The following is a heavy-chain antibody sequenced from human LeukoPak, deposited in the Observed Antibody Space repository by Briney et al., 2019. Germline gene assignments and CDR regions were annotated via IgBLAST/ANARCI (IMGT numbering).Heavy chain of an antibody. CDR3: ARVGEGGYYFDY. V-gene: IGHV3-48*03. D-gene: IGHD3-16*01. J-gene: IGHJ4*02. Sequence: PGGSLRLSCAAPVFTFSSHEMNWVRQAPGRGLEWVSDSSSRGCTIYYADSVKGRFDNSRDNAKNPLYLQRNRLTAEDKAVYYCARVGEGGYYFDYWGQGTLVTVSS. CDR2: SSSRGCTI. CDR1: VFTFSSHE.